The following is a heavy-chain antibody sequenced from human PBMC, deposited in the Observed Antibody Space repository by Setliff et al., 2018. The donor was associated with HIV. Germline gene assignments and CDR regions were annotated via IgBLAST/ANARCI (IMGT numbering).Heavy chain of an antibody. Sequence: AAVKVSCKASGYTFIGDYMHWVRQAPGQGIEWMGWINPNSGGTNFAQKFQGRVTMTWDKSISTAYMELSRLRSDDTAVYYCARWGLATGAFYVWGQGTMVTVSS. CDR3: ARWGLATGAFYV. J-gene: IGHJ3*01. CDR2: INPNSGGT. CDR1: GYTFIGDY. V-gene: IGHV1-2*02. D-gene: IGHD5-12*01.